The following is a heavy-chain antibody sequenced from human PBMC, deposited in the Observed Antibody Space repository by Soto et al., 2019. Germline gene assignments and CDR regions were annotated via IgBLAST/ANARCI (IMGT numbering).Heavy chain of an antibody. D-gene: IGHD1-26*01. CDR2: ISYSGST. J-gene: IGHJ4*02. CDR3: ARYSGTYYVY. V-gene: IGHV4-59*01. Sequence: SETLSLTCTVSGDSISSYYWSWIRQPPGKGLEWIGFISYSGSTSYNPSLKSRVTISVDTSKNQFSLKLSPVTAADTAVYYCARYSGTYYVYWGPGTLVTVSS. CDR1: GDSISSYY.